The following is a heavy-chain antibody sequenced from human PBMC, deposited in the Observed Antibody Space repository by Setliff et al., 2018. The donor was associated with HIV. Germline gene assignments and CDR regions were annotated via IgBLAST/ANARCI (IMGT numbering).Heavy chain of an antibody. V-gene: IGHV4-4*08. Sequence: SETLSLTCTVSGASISTYYWSWIRQPPGKGLEWIGYTHISGITNYNPSLKSRLTISVDTSKAQFSLKLNSVTAADTAVYYCARVRGGTSRGFLDFWGQGTLVTVSS. CDR2: THISGIT. CDR1: GASISTYY. J-gene: IGHJ4*02. CDR3: ARVRGGTSRGFLDF. D-gene: IGHD3-10*01.